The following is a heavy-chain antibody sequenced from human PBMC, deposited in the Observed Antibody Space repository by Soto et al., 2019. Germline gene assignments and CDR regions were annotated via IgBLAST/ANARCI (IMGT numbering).Heavy chain of an antibody. V-gene: IGHV3-13*05. Sequence: EVQLVESGGGLVQPGGSLRLSCEASGFTFRNYDMHWVRQGTGKGLEWVSGISAAGDPDYADYVEGRFTISRENAQNSFFLQMNSLRVGDTAVYYCARTDRDFYGLDVCGQGTTVIVSS. CDR1: GFTFRNYD. CDR2: ISAAGDP. J-gene: IGHJ6*01. CDR3: ARTDRDFYGLDV.